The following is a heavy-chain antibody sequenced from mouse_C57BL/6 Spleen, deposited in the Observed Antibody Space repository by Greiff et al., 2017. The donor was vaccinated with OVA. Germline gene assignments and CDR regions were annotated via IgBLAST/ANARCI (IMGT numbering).Heavy chain of an antibody. D-gene: IGHD2-1*01. Sequence: VHVKQSGPELVKPGASVKISCKASGYSFTGYYMNWVKQSPEKSLEWIGEINPSTGGTTYNQKFKAKATLTVDKSSSTAYMQLKSLTSEDSAVYYCARIYYGNLGFAYWGQGTLVTVSA. J-gene: IGHJ3*01. CDR1: GYSFTGYY. V-gene: IGHV1-42*01. CDR2: INPSTGGT. CDR3: ARIYYGNLGFAY.